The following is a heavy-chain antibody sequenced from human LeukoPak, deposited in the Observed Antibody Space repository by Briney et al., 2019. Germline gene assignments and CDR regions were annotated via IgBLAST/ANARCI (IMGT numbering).Heavy chain of an antibody. V-gene: IGHV3-53*01. Sequence: GGSLRLFCAASGFTVSSNYMSWVRQAPGKGLEWVSVIYSGGSTHYADSVKGRFTISRDNSKNTQYLQMNSLRAEDTAVYYCAREYVDTAMVTHWGQGTLVTVSS. CDR1: GFTVSSNY. J-gene: IGHJ4*02. CDR2: IYSGGST. CDR3: AREYVDTAMVTH. D-gene: IGHD5-18*01.